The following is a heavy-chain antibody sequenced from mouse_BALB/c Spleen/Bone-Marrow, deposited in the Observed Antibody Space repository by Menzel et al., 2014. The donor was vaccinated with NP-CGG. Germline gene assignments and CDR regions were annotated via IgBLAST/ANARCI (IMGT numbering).Heavy chain of an antibody. D-gene: IGHD2-1*01. Sequence: LVESGAEFVKPGAPVKLSCKASGYTFTRYWMHWVRQRPGRGLEWIGKIDLSDSETHYNHEFKDKATLTVDKSSSTAYIQLSSLTSEDSAVYFCARSGGNYVAWFVYWGQGTLVTVSP. CDR1: GYTFTRYW. CDR2: IDLSDSET. V-gene: IGHV1-69*02. J-gene: IGHJ3*01. CDR3: ARSGGNYVAWFVY.